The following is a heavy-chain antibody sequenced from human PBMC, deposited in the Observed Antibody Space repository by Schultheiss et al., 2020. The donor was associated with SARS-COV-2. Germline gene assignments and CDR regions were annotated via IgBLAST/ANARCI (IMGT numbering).Heavy chain of an antibody. CDR3: ARDRPYDFPPGEENYGSGIVVY. J-gene: IGHJ4*02. Sequence: GGSLRLSCAASGFTFSSYAMSWVRQAPGKGLEWVAVISYDGSNKYYADSVKGRFTISRDNAKNSLYLQMNSLRAEDTAVYYCARDRPYDFPPGEENYGSGIVVYWGQGTLVTVSS. CDR1: GFTFSSYA. D-gene: IGHD3-10*01. CDR2: ISYDGSNK. V-gene: IGHV3-30*03.